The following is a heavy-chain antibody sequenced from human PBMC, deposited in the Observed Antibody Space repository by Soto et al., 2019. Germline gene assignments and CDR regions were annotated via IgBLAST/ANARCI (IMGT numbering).Heavy chain of an antibody. CDR1: GGTFSSYA. V-gene: IGHV1-69*12. Sequence: QVQLVQSGAEVKKPGSSVKVSCKASGGTFSSYAISWVRQAPGQGLEWMGGIIPIFGTANYAQKFQGRVTITADEATGTAYMELSSLRSEDTAVYYCASVEGYCISTSCYAGFDYWGQGTLVTVSS. J-gene: IGHJ4*02. D-gene: IGHD2-2*01. CDR3: ASVEGYCISTSCYAGFDY. CDR2: IIPIFGTA.